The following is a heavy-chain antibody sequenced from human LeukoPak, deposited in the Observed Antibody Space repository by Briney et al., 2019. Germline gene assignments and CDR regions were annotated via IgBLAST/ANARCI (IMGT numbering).Heavy chain of an antibody. J-gene: IGHJ6*02. CDR3: AKDRTHCSGGSCRTYYYYYGMDV. D-gene: IGHD2-15*01. CDR2: IYSDGGNK. Sequence: GGSLRLSCAASGFTFSTYVMHWVRQTPGKGLEWVALIYSDGGNKYYADSVKGRFTISRDNSKNTLYLQMNSLRAEDTAVYYCAKDRTHCSGGSCRTYYYYYGMDVWGQGTTVTVSS. CDR1: GFTFSTYV. V-gene: IGHV3-30*02.